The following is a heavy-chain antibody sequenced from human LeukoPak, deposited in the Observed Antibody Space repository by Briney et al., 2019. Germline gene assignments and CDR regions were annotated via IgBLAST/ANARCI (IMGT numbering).Heavy chain of an antibody. V-gene: IGHV3-21*01. CDR2: ISSSSTYI. CDR1: GFTFSSYS. CDR3: ARVGCSGGRCPGYGMDV. D-gene: IGHD2-15*01. J-gene: IGHJ6*02. Sequence: GGSLRLSCAASGFTFSSYSMNWVRQAPGKGLEWVSSISSSSTYIYYADSVKGRFTLSRDNAKNSLYLQMNSLRVEDTAVYYCARVGCSGGRCPGYGMDVWGQGTTVTVSS.